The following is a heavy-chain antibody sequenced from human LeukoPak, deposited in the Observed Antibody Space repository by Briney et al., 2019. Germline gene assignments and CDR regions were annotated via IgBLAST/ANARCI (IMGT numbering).Heavy chain of an antibody. CDR1: GYTLTELS. D-gene: IGHD3-10*01. Sequence: GASVKVSCKVSGYTLTELSMHWVRQAPGKGLEWMGGFDPEDGETIYAQKFQGRVTMTEDTSTDTAHMELSSLRSEDTAVYYCATGRWFGELLAYFDYWGQGTLVTVSS. CDR2: FDPEDGET. V-gene: IGHV1-24*01. J-gene: IGHJ4*02. CDR3: ATGRWFGELLAYFDY.